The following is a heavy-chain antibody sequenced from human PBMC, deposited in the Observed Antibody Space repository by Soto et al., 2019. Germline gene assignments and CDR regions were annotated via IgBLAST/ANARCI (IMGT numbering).Heavy chain of an antibody. CDR1: GFIFTNHW. J-gene: IGHJ6*02. CDR3: ARGLQYRYGMDV. D-gene: IGHD4-4*01. CDR2: INSDGSST. V-gene: IGHV3-74*01. Sequence: EVQLVESGGGLVQPGGSLRLSCAASGFIFTNHWIHWVRQAPGKGLVWVSRINSDGSSTNFAGSVKGRFTISRDNAKNTVYLQMNSLRAEDTAVYYCARGLQYRYGMDVWGQGTTVTVSS.